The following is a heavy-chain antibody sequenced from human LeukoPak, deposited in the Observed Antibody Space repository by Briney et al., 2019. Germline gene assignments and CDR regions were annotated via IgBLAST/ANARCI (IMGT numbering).Heavy chain of an antibody. Sequence: ASVKVSCKASGYTFTSYDINWVRQATGQGLEWMGWMNPNSGNTGYAQKFQGRVTMTRNTSISTAYMELSSLRSEDTAVYYCARTGYSYGYYYYYYYGMDVWGRGTTVTVSS. V-gene: IGHV1-8*01. CDR3: ARTGYSYGYYYYYYYGMDV. J-gene: IGHJ6*02. CDR2: MNPNSGNT. D-gene: IGHD5-18*01. CDR1: GYTFTSYD.